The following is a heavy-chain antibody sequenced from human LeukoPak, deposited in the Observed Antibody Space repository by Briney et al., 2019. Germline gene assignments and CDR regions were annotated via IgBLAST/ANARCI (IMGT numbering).Heavy chain of an antibody. D-gene: IGHD6-19*01. Sequence: PSETLSLTCAVYGGSFSGYYWSWIRQPPGKGLEWIGEINHSGSTNYNPSLKSRVTISVDTSKNQFSLKLSSVTAADTAVYYCARVGSSGWYNYFDYWGQGTLVTVSS. CDR1: GGSFSGYY. CDR3: ARVGSSGWYNYFDY. V-gene: IGHV4-34*01. CDR2: INHSGST. J-gene: IGHJ4*02.